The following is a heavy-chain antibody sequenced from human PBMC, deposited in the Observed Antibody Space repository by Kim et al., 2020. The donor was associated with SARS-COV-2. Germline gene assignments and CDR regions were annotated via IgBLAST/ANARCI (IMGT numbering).Heavy chain of an antibody. D-gene: IGHD2-15*01. Sequence: SETLSLTCTVSGGSVSSGSYYWSWIRQPPGKGLEWIGYIYYSGSTNYNPSLKSRVTISVDTSKNQFSLKLSSVTAADTAVYYCARDWAGGYCSGGSCKRGWFDPWGQGTLVTVSS. CDR1: GGSVSSGSYY. V-gene: IGHV4-61*01. J-gene: IGHJ5*02. CDR3: ARDWAGGYCSGGSCKRGWFDP. CDR2: IYYSGST.